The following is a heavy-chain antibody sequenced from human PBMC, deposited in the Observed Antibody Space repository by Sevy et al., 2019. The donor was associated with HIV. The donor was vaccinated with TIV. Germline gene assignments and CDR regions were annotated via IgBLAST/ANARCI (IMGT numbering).Heavy chain of an antibody. CDR2: LSFGCGKI. CDR3: AREGCTKPHDY. CDR1: GFDFSIYS. V-gene: IGHV3-23*01. D-gene: IGHD2-8*01. J-gene: IGHJ4*02. Sequence: GGSLRLSCAASGFDFSIYSMSWVRQAPGKGLEWVSTLSFGCGKINYADSVKGRFTISRDNSRSSEYLQMNNMRVEDTAVYYCAREGCTKPHDYWGQGTLVTLSS.